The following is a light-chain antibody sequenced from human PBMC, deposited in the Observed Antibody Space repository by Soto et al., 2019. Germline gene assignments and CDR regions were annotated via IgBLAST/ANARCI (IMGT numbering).Light chain of an antibody. V-gene: IGKV3-20*01. CDR1: QSVSSSY. CDR2: GES. J-gene: IGKJ3*01. CDR3: QHYSSSPPEFT. Sequence: EIVLTQSPGTLSLSPGERATLSCRASQSVSSSYLAWYQQRPGQAPRLLIFGESYRATGIPDRFSGSGSGTDFTLTISRLEPEDFAVYYCQHYSSSPPEFTFGPGTKVDSK.